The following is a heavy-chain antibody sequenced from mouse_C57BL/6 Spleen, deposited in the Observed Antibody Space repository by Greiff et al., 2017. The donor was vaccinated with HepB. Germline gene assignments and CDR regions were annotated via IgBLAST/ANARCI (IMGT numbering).Heavy chain of an antibody. CDR1: GYTFTDYE. V-gene: IGHV1-15*01. J-gene: IGHJ1*03. CDR3: TRSPHYYYGSSYVGYFDV. CDR2: IDPETGGT. Sequence: VQRVESGAELVRPGASVTLSCKASGYTFTDYEMHWVKQTPVHGLEWIGAIDPETGGTAYNQKFKGKAILTADKSSSTAYMELRSLTSEDSAVYYCTRSPHYYYGSSYVGYFDVWGTGTTVTVSS. D-gene: IGHD1-1*01.